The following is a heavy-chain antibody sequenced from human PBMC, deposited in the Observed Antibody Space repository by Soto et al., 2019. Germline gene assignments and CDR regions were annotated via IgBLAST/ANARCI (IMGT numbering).Heavy chain of an antibody. Sequence: GGSLRLSCAASGFTFSSYEMNWVRQAPGKGLEWVSYISSSGSTIYYAHSVKGRFTISRDNAKNSLYLQMNSLRAEDTAVYYCAREGIDAFDIWGQGTMVTVS. CDR2: ISSSGSTI. V-gene: IGHV3-48*03. D-gene: IGHD3-10*01. CDR3: AREGIDAFDI. CDR1: GFTFSSYE. J-gene: IGHJ3*02.